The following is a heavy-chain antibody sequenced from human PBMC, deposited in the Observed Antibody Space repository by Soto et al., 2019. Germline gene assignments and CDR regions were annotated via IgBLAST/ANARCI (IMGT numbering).Heavy chain of an antibody. CDR3: ARGRYVDY. D-gene: IGHD1-1*01. CDR1: GYGFTTYG. J-gene: IGHJ4*02. CDR2: ISAHNGNT. V-gene: IGHV1-18*01. Sequence: QVHLVQSGAEVKKPGASVKVSCKGSGYGFTTYGITWVRQAPGQGLEWMAWISAHNGNTNYAQKLQGRVTVTRDTSTSTAYMELRSLRSDDKAVYYCARGRYVDYWGQGALVTFSP.